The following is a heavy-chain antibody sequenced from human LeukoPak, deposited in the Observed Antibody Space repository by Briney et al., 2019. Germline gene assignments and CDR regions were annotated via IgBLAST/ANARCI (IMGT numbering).Heavy chain of an antibody. CDR1: GFTFSSYG. D-gene: IGHD4-17*01. Sequence: PGGSLRLSCAASGFTFSSYGMHWVRRPPGKGLEWVAVISYDGINKYHADSVKGRFTISRDNFKNTLYLQMNSLRAEDTALYYCANLYGDSGLDYWGQGTLVTVSS. J-gene: IGHJ4*02. CDR3: ANLYGDSGLDY. V-gene: IGHV3-30*18. CDR2: ISYDGINK.